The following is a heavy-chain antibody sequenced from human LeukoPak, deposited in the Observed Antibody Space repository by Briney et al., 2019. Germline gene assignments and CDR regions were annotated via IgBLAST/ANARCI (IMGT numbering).Heavy chain of an antibody. D-gene: IGHD1-26*01. CDR3: ARAGSYYANNNWFDP. J-gene: IGHJ5*02. CDR2: IYYSGST. V-gene: IGHV4-59*01. Sequence: SETLSLTCTVSGGSISSYYWSWIRQPPGKGLEWIGYIYYSGSTNYNPSLKSRVTISVDTSKNQFSLKLSSVTAADTAVYYCARAGSYYANNNWFDPWGQGTLVTVSS. CDR1: GGSISSYY.